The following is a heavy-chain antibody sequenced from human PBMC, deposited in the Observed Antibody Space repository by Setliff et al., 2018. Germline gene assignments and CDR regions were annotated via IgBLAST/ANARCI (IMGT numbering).Heavy chain of an antibody. J-gene: IGHJ4*02. CDR2: IRFDGTYT. CDR3: AKVKKQLIRGSGLDY. Sequence: HPGGSLRLSCAASGFTFSTYGMHWVRQAPGKGLDWVAFIRFDGTYTQYSDSVKGRLTISRDNSKNTLYLQMNSLSTDDTAVYYCAKVKKQLIRGSGLDYWGQGTLVTVSS. V-gene: IGHV3-30*02. CDR1: GFTFSTYG. D-gene: IGHD6-13*01.